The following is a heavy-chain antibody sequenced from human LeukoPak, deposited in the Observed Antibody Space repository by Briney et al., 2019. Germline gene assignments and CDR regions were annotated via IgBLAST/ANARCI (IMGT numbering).Heavy chain of an antibody. CDR2: INPSSGDT. Sequence: ASGKVSCKTSGYSFTGYYIHWVRQAPGQGLEWMGWINPSSGDTNYAQKFQDRVTVTRDTSSSTVYMGLTRLTYDDTAVYYCARSGYSSGWAFDYWGQGTLVTVSS. D-gene: IGHD6-19*01. CDR1: GYSFTGYY. CDR3: ARSGYSSGWAFDY. J-gene: IGHJ4*02. V-gene: IGHV1-2*02.